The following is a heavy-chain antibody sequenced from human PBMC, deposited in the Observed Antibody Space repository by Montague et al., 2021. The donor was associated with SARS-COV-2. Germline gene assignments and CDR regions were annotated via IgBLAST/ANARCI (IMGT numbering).Heavy chain of an antibody. Sequence: SEILSLTCTVSGGSISSYYWSWIRQPPGKGLEWIGYMSYSGTTNYNPSLRSRLTMSIDTSKDQLSLKLSSLTAADAAVYYCARGRDQLGWFDPWGQGTLVTVSS. V-gene: IGHV4-59*01. CDR2: MSYSGTT. J-gene: IGHJ5*02. CDR1: GGSISSYY. CDR3: ARGRDQLGWFDP. D-gene: IGHD7-27*01.